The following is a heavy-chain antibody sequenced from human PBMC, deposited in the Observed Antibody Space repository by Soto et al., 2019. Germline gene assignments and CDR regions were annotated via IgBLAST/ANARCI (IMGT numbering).Heavy chain of an antibody. CDR1: GGSISSYY. V-gene: IGHV4-59*01. Sequence: KPSENLSLTCTVSGGSISSYYWSWIRQPPGKGLEWIGYIYYSGSTNYNPSLKSRVTISVDTSKNQFSLKLSSVTAADTAVYYCAREMRRDYYDSSGSSIDYWCQGPLVSLSS. D-gene: IGHD3-22*01. J-gene: IGHJ4*02. CDR3: AREMRRDYYDSSGSSIDY. CDR2: IYYSGST.